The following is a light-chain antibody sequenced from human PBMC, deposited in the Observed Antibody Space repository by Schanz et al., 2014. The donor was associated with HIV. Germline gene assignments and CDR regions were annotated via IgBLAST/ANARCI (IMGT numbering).Light chain of an antibody. CDR1: SSDIGAYNY. Sequence: QSALIQPASVSGSPGQSITISCTGTSSDIGAYNYVSWYQQHPGKAPKLMIYDVNIRPSGVSNRFSGSKSGNTASLTISGLQAEDEADYYCGSYTSSNTPWMFGGGTKLTVL. CDR3: GSYTSSNTPWM. J-gene: IGLJ3*02. V-gene: IGLV2-14*03. CDR2: DVN.